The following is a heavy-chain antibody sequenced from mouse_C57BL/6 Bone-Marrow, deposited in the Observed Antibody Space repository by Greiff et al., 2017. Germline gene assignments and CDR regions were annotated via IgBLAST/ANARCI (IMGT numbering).Heavy chain of an antibody. J-gene: IGHJ3*01. CDR3: ARRGANWPAWFAY. CDR1: GYTFTSYW. CDR2: IHPNSGST. Sequence: QVQLQQPGAELVKPGASVKLSCKASGYTFTSYWMHWVKQRPGPGLAWIGMIHPNSGSTNYNEKFKRKATLTVDKSSSTAYLQLSSLTSDDSAVYDCARRGANWPAWFAYWGQGTLVTVAA. D-gene: IGHD4-1*01. V-gene: IGHV1-64*01.